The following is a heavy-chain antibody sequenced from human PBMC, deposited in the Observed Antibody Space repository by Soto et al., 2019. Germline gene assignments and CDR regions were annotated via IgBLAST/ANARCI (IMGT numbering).Heavy chain of an antibody. CDR1: GFTFSSYA. CDR3: ALTRRSSLLEVAGPGFEY. D-gene: IGHD6-19*01. CDR2: LSYEGSEE. J-gene: IGHJ4*02. Sequence: ALRLSCVASGFTFSSYAMSWVRQAPGKGLEWLSVLSYEGSEEYYADSVRGRFTISRDNSKNTLFLQMDSLRVDDTGVYYCALTRRSSLLEVAGPGFEYWGQGTLVTVSS. V-gene: IGHV3-30*03.